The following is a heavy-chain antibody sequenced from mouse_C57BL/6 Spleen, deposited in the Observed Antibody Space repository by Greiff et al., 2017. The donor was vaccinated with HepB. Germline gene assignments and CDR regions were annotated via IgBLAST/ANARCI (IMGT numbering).Heavy chain of an antibody. J-gene: IGHJ4*01. CDR1: GFTFSSYT. CDR3: ARQGYYAMDY. V-gene: IGHV5-9*01. Sequence: EVMLVESGGGLVKPGGSLKLSCAASGFTFSSYTMSWVRQTPEKRLEWVATISGGGGNTYYPDSVKGRFTISRDNAKNTLYLQMSSLRSEDTALYDCARQGYYAMDYWGQGTSVTVSS. CDR2: ISGGGGNT.